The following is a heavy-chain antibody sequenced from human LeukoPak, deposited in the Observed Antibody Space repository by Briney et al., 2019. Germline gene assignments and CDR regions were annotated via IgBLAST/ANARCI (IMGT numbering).Heavy chain of an antibody. CDR3: AKLMVRGVGNYYYGMDV. D-gene: IGHD3-10*01. CDR2: ISGSGGST. CDR1: GFTFSSYA. J-gene: IGHJ6*04. Sequence: GGSLRLSCAASGFTFSSYAMSWVRQAPGKGLEWVSAISGSGGSTYYADSVKGRFTISRDNSKNTLYLQMNSLRAEDTAVYYCAKLMVRGVGNYYYGMDVWGKGTTVTVSS. V-gene: IGHV3-23*01.